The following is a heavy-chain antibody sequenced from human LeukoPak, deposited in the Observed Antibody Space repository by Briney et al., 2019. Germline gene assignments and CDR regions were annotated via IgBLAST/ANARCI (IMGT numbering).Heavy chain of an antibody. CDR2: IYYSGST. V-gene: IGHV4-59*12. CDR1: GGSISSYY. D-gene: IGHD3-10*01. J-gene: IGHJ3*02. CDR3: AKSNGYGLVDI. Sequence: SETLSLTCTVSGGSISSYYWSWIRQPPGKGLEWIGYIYYSGSTNYNPSLRSRVTISLDTSRNQFSLKLNSVTAADTAVYYCAKSNGYGLVDIWGQGTMVTVSS.